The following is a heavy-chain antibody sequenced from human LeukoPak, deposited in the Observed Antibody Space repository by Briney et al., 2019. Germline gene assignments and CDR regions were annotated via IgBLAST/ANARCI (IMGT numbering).Heavy chain of an antibody. CDR3: AREGDTGLGWFDP. Sequence: SVKVSCKASGGTFSSYAISWVRQAPGQGLEWMGGIIPIFGTANYAQKFQGRVTITADKSTSTAYMELSSLRSEDTAVYYCAREGDTGLGWFDPWVQGTLVTVSS. D-gene: IGHD5-18*01. J-gene: IGHJ5*02. V-gene: IGHV1-69*06. CDR2: IIPIFGTA. CDR1: GGTFSSYA.